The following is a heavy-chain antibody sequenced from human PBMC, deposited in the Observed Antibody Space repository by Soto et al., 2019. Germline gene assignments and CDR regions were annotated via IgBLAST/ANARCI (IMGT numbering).Heavy chain of an antibody. CDR2: ISHDGSNK. CDR1: GFNFRTYA. J-gene: IGHJ4*02. D-gene: IGHD3-22*01. V-gene: IGHV3-30*18. CDR3: AKDLTYYESGYFDS. Sequence: GGSLRLSCAASGFNFRTYAMHWVRQAPGKGPEWVAVISHDGSNKYYADFVQGRFIISRDNSRNTLFLQMNSPEIEDTALYYCAKDLTYYESGYFDSWGQGTPVTVSS.